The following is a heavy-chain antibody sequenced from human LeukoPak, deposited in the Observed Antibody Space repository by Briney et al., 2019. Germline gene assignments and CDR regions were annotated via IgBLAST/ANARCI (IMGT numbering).Heavy chain of an antibody. CDR1: GFTFSTYC. D-gene: IGHD3-10*01. CDR2: ITATSSST. CDR3: AKLFESGTYNNFFHY. V-gene: IGHV3-23*01. Sequence: GGSLRLSCAASGFTFSTYCMTWLRQTPGKGLEWVSAITATSSSTHDADSVQGRFTISRDNSKNTLYLQMNSLRPEDTAIYYCAKLFESGTYNNFFHYWGQGTLVTVSS. J-gene: IGHJ4*02.